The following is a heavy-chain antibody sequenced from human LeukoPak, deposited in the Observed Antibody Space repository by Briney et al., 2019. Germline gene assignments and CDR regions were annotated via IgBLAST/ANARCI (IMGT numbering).Heavy chain of an antibody. J-gene: IGHJ5*02. D-gene: IGHD3-22*01. V-gene: IGHV3-21*04. CDR3: ARSRYYDGSGYYSYWFDL. Sequence: PGGSLRLSCAASGFTFSSYSMNWVRQAPGKGLEWVSCINSNSSCTYYADSVKGRFTISRDNAKNSLYLQMNSLRADDTALYYCARSRYYDGSGYYSYWFDLWGQGTLVTVSS. CDR1: GFTFSSYS. CDR2: INSNSSCT.